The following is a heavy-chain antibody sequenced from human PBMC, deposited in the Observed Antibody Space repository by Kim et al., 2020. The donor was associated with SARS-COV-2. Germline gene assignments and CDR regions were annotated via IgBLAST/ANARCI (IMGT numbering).Heavy chain of an antibody. V-gene: IGHV3-33*05. CDR2: ISYDGSNK. Sequence: GGSLRLSCAASGFTFSSYGMHWVRQAPGKGLEWVAVISYDGSNKYYADSVKGRFTISRDNSKNTLYLQMNSLRAEDTAVYYCASGQYSSGWYGMRYYGMDVWGQGTTVTVSS. J-gene: IGHJ6*02. CDR1: GFTFSSYG. CDR3: ASGQYSSGWYGMRYYGMDV. D-gene: IGHD6-19*01.